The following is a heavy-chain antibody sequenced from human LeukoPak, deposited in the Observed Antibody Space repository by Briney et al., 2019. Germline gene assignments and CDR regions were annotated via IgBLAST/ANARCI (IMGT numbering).Heavy chain of an antibody. CDR3: ARKRYGSDYYFDY. V-gene: IGHV4-39*01. J-gene: IGHJ4*02. CDR1: GGSISSSSYY. CDR2: IYYSGST. Sequence: SETLSLTCAVSGGSISSSSYYWGWIRQPPGKGLEWIGSIYYSGSTYYNPSLKSRVTISVDTSKNQFSLKLSSVTAADTAVYYCARKRYGSDYYFDYWGQGTLVTVSS. D-gene: IGHD3-10*01.